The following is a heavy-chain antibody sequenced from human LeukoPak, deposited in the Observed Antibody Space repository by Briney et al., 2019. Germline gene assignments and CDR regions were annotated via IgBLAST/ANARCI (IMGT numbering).Heavy chain of an antibody. CDR3: AKNRSPRYCSSTSCYGDYFDY. CDR2: IRYDGSNK. V-gene: IGHV3-30*02. D-gene: IGHD2-2*01. CDR1: GFTFSSYG. J-gene: IGHJ4*02. Sequence: GGSLRLSCAASGFTFSSYGMHWVRQAPGKGLEWVAFIRYDGSNKYYADSVKGRFTISRDNSKNTLYLQMNSLRAEDTAVYYCAKNRSPRYCSSTSCYGDYFDYWGQGTLVTVSS.